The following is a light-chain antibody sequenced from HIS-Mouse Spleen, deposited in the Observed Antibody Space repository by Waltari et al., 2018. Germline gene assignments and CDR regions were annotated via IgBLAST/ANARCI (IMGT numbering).Light chain of an antibody. CDR2: EGR. Sequence: QSALTQPASVSGSPGQSITNSCTGTSSDVGSYNLVSWYQQHPGKAPKLMIYEGRKRPSGVSNRFSGSKSGNTASLTISGLQAEDEADYYCCSYAGSSTWVFGGGTKLTVL. CDR3: CSYAGSSTWV. J-gene: IGLJ3*02. V-gene: IGLV2-23*01. CDR1: SSDVGSYNL.